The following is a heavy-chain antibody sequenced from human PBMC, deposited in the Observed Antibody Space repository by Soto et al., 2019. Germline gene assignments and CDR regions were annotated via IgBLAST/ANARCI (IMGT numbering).Heavy chain of an antibody. CDR2: ISNGGTI. J-gene: IGHJ4*02. CDR1: VFPFSDYY. D-gene: IGHD2-2*01. V-gene: IGHV3-11*01. Sequence: PGGSLRLSCAASVFPFSDYYMSWIRQVPGKGLEWISYISNGGTIYYADSVKGRFTISRDNAKNSLYLQMNSLRAEDTAVYFCAREGSTWYFDSWGQGTLVTVSS. CDR3: AREGSTWYFDS.